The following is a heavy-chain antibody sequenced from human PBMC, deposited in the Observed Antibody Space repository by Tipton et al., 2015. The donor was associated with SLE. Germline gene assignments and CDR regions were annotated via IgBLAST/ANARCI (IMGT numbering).Heavy chain of an antibody. D-gene: IGHD6-13*01. CDR2: ISSSSSYI. CDR1: GFTFSSYS. J-gene: IGHJ4*02. CDR3: ARDGVAAAGYLDY. V-gene: IGHV3-21*04. Sequence: SLRLSCAASGFTFSSYSMNWVRQAPGKGLEWVSSISSSSSYIYYADSVKGRFTISRDNAKNSLYLQMNSLRAEDTALYYCARDGVAAAGYLDYWGQGTLVTVSS.